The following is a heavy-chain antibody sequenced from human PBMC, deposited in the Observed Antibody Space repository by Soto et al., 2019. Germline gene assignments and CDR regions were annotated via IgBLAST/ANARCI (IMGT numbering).Heavy chain of an antibody. J-gene: IGHJ4*02. CDR2: IKSKSVGGAI. Sequence: EVQLVESGGGLVKPGGSLRVSCAASGFTFSDAWMNWVRQAPGRGLEWVGRIKSKSVGGAIEYAAPVRGRFAISRAESKDTVFLQMDSLRSEATAVYYCATDQGAITPFGVVVPFFDYWGLGTRVTVSS. CDR3: ATDQGAITPFGVVVPFFDY. D-gene: IGHD3-3*01. V-gene: IGHV3-15*07. CDR1: GFTFSDAW.